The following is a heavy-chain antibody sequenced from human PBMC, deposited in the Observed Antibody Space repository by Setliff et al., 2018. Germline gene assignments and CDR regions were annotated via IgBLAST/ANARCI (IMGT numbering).Heavy chain of an antibody. CDR1: GYTFNNYF. CDR3: TRGRGPRVVVAVPLDH. Sequence: ASVKVSCKASGYTFNNYFLHWVRQAPGQGLEWMGRFHPYSGHTNYAQNFQGRVTMTMDASITTVYMELSRLTSDDTAVYYCTRGRGPRVVVAVPLDHWGQRTLVTVSS. D-gene: IGHD2-15*01. V-gene: IGHV1-2*06. J-gene: IGHJ4*02. CDR2: FHPYSGHT.